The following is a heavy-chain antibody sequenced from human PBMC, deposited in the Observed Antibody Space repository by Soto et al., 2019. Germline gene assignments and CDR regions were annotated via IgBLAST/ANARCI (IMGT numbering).Heavy chain of an antibody. CDR2: IYYSGST. CDR1: GGSISSYY. CDR3: ARQNRGPTLDY. D-gene: IGHD3-10*01. J-gene: IGHJ4*02. Sequence: SETLSLTCTVSGGSISSYYWSWIRQPPGKGLEWIGYIYYSGSTNYNPSLKSRVTISVDTSKNQFSLKLSSVTVADTAVYYCARQNRGPTLDYWGQGTLVTVSS. V-gene: IGHV4-59*08.